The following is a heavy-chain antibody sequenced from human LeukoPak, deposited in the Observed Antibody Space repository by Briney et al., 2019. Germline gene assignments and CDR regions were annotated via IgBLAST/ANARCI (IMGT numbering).Heavy chain of an antibody. V-gene: IGHV3-30*02. CDR2: IRFDGSSK. D-gene: IGHD2-2*01. J-gene: IGHJ4*02. CDR1: GFTFSSYG. CDR3: AKDKNALCSITCRSEFDS. Sequence: GGSLRLSCVPSGFTFSSYGMHCVRQTPGKGLEWVAFIRFDGSSKFYADSVKGRFTISRDNSKNTMYLEMNSLRAEDTAVYYCAKDKNALCSITCRSEFDSWGQGTLVTVSS.